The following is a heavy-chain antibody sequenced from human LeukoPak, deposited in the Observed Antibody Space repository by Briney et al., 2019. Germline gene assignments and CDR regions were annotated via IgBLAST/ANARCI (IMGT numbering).Heavy chain of an antibody. Sequence: ASVKVSCKASGYTFTGYYMHWVRQAPGQGLEWMGWINANSGGTNYAQKFQGRVTMTRDTSISTAYMELSRLRSDDTAVYYCARVGAGSGWSQGNDAFDIWGQGTMVTVSS. CDR1: GYTFTGYY. CDR3: ARVGAGSGWSQGNDAFDI. D-gene: IGHD6-19*01. J-gene: IGHJ3*02. CDR2: INANSGGT. V-gene: IGHV1-2*02.